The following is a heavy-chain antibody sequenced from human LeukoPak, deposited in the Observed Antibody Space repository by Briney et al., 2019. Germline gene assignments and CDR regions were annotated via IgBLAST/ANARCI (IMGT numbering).Heavy chain of an antibody. CDR3: ARGYWFYFDY. D-gene: IGHD2-8*02. J-gene: IGHJ4*02. CDR1: GDSISSGSYY. Sequence: SETLSLTCTVSGDSISSGSYYWSWIRQPAGKGLEWIGRIYPRGTSSYNPPLKSRVTISADSSKNQFSLRLSSVTAADTAVYYCARGYWFYFDYWGQGTLVTVSS. V-gene: IGHV4-61*02. CDR2: IYPRGTS.